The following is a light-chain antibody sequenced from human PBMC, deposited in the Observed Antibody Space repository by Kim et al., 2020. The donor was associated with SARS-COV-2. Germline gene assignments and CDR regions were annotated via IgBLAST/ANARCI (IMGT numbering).Light chain of an antibody. CDR3: SSFTSTNTLV. V-gene: IGLV2-14*03. CDR2: DVN. CDR1: SSDVGGYNY. J-gene: IGLJ3*02. Sequence: GQSITISCVGTSSDVGGYNYVSWYQQNPGKAPKLIIFDVNNRPSAVSIRFSGSKSGNTASLTISGLQTEDEADYYCSSFTSTNTLVFGGGTQLTVL.